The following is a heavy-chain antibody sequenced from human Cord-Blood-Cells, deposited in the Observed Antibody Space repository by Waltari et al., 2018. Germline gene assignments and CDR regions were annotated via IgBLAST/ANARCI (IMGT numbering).Heavy chain of an antibody. Sequence: EVQLVESGGGLVKPGGSLRLSCAASGFTFSSYSMIWVRQAPGKGLEWVSSISSSSSYIYYADSVKGRFTISRDNAKNSLYLQMNSLRAEDTAVYYCATTTRAGFDYWGQGTLVTVSS. J-gene: IGHJ4*02. CDR1: GFTFSSYS. CDR2: ISSSSSYI. V-gene: IGHV3-21*01. CDR3: ATTTRAGFDY. D-gene: IGHD1-7*01.